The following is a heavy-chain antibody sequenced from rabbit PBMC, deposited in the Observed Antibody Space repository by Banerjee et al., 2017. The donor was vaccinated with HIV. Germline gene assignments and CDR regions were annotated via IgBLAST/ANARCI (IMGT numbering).Heavy chain of an antibody. Sequence: QEQLVESGGGLVTLGGSLKLSCKASGIDFSSYGISWVRQAPGRGLEWIACIYTGSTGSTYYASWAKGRFTISKTSSTTVTLQMTSLTAADTATYFCARDLALWGPGTLVTVS. CDR1: GIDFSSYG. V-gene: IGHV1S45*01. J-gene: IGHJ4*01. CDR2: IYTGSTGST. CDR3: ARDLAL.